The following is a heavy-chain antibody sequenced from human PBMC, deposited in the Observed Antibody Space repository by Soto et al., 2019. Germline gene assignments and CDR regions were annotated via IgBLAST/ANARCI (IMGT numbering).Heavy chain of an antibody. Sequence: GESLKISCKGSGYSFTSYWIGWVRQMPGKGLEWMGIIYPGDSDTRYSPSFQGQVTISADKSISTAYLQWSSLKASDTAMYYSARQAMVITGGRDYYYYGMDVWGQGTTVTVSS. CDR2: IYPGDSDT. V-gene: IGHV5-51*01. CDR1: GYSFTSYW. D-gene: IGHD7-27*01. J-gene: IGHJ6*02. CDR3: ARQAMVITGGRDYYYYGMDV.